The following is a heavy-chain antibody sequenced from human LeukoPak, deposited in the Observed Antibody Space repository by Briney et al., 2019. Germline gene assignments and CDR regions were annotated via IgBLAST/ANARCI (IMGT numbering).Heavy chain of an antibody. V-gene: IGHV1-18*04. CDR1: GYTFTGYY. Sequence: ASVKVSCKASGYTFTGYYMHWVRQAPGQGLEWMGGISGYNGNTNYAQQFRGRVTMTTDTSTSTAYMELKSLGFDDTAVYYCARNGFRYSSRYFDYWGQGTLVTVSS. CDR2: ISGYNGNT. J-gene: IGHJ4*02. D-gene: IGHD6-13*01. CDR3: ARNGFRYSSRYFDY.